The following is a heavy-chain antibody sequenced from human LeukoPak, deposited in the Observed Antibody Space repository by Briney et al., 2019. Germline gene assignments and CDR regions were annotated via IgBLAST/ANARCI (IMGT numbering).Heavy chain of an antibody. D-gene: IGHD1-26*01. CDR3: ARGVPLGGELLRFDY. CDR2: INHSGST. CDR1: GGSFSGYY. V-gene: IGHV4-34*01. Sequence: SETLSLTCAVYGGSFSGYYWSWIRQPPGKGLEWIGEINHSGSTNYNPSLKSRVTISVDTSKNQFSLKLSPVTAADTAVYYCARGVPLGGELLRFDYWGQGTLVTVSS. J-gene: IGHJ4*02.